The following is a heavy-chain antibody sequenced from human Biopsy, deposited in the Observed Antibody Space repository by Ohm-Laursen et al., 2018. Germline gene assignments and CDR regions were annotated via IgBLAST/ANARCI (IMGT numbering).Heavy chain of an antibody. J-gene: IGHJ4*02. V-gene: IGHV4-59*01. CDR1: GGSISSYQ. CDR2: LYNTGGT. D-gene: IGHD6-25*01. Sequence: GALSLTCTVSGGSISSYQWTWVRQPPGKGLEWIGYLYNTGGTNYNPSLKSRVTISVDTSKNQFSLKLRSVTAADTAVYYCAREAAIIDPRTRAFDYWGQGTLVTVSS. CDR3: AREAAIIDPRTRAFDY.